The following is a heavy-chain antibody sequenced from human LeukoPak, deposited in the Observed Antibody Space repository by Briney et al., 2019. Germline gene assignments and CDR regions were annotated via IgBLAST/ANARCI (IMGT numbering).Heavy chain of an antibody. V-gene: IGHV4-59*08. CDR1: GFTFSSYA. CDR2: AHYNGGT. CDR3: TRHPGGNAAHRFDY. D-gene: IGHD4-23*01. Sequence: SGGSLRLSCAASGFTFSSYAMSWVRQAPGKGLEWIGYAHYNGGTNYNPSLKSRVTISVDTSKNQFSLNLNSVTAADTAVYYCTRHPGGNAAHRFDYWGQGFLVTVSS. J-gene: IGHJ4*02.